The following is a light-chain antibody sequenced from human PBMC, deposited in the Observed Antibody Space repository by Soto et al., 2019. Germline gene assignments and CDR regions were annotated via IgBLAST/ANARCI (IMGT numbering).Light chain of an antibody. CDR1: QSVSSY. V-gene: IGKV3-11*01. CDR3: QQRSNWLT. CDR2: DAS. Sequence: EMVLTQSTATLSLSPGERATLSFRASQSVSSYLAWYQQKPGQAPRLLIYDASNRATGIPARFSGSGSGTDFTLTISSLEPEDFAVYYCQQRSNWLTFGGGTKVDIK. J-gene: IGKJ4*01.